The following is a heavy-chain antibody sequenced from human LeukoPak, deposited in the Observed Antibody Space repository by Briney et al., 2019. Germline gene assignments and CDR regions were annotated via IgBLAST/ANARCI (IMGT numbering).Heavy chain of an antibody. V-gene: IGHV3-23*01. CDR3: ARDTGVSAYNDY. Sequence: GGSLRLSCAASGFTFSSHTMNWVRQAPGKGLGLVSSIGGSGGRTDYADAVKGRFTISRDNSRNTFYLQTTSLRAEDTAVYYCARDTGVSAYNDYWGQGTLVTVSS. CDR2: IGGSGGRT. D-gene: IGHD2-8*02. J-gene: IGHJ4*02. CDR1: GFTFSSHT.